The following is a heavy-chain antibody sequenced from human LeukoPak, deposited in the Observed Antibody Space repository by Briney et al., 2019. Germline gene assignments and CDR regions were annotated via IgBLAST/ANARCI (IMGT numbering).Heavy chain of an antibody. V-gene: IGHV3-23*01. J-gene: IGHJ4*02. CDR1: AFTFSSSA. D-gene: IGHD6-19*01. Sequence: GGSLRLSCATSAFTFSSSAMSWVRQAPGKGLEWVTAISSDGGNTYYADSVKGRFTISRDNSRNTLYLQMNSLRAEDTAVYYCARDAARYGSGWYYDFWGQGTLVTVSS. CDR3: ARDAARYGSGWYYDF. CDR2: ISSDGGNT.